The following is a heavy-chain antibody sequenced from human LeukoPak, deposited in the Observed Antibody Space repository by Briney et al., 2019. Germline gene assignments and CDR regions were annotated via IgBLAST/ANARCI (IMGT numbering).Heavy chain of an antibody. V-gene: IGHV4-38-2*02. CDR2: IYHSGST. CDR3: ARLDNYYYYMDV. CDR1: GYSISSGYY. J-gene: IGHJ6*03. Sequence: LSETLSLTCTVSGYSISSGYYWGWIRQPPGKGLEWIGSIYHSGSTYYNPSLKSRVTISVDTSKNQFSLKLSSVTAADTAVYYCARLDNYYYYMDVWGKGTTVTVSS. D-gene: IGHD2-2*03.